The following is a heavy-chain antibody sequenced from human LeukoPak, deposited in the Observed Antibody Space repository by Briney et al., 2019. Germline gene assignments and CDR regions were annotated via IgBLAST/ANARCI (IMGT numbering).Heavy chain of an antibody. CDR3: ARVYLERLTAGYFDH. CDR1: GFTFSTYA. D-gene: IGHD2-8*01. Sequence: GGSLRLSCAASGFTFSTYAMNWVRQAPGKGLEWVAVISDDGRHSYYADSVKGRFTISRDNSKSTLYLQMNSLRDDDSAAYFCARVYLERLTAGYFDHWGQGTQVTVSP. CDR2: ISDDGRHS. J-gene: IGHJ4*02. V-gene: IGHV3-30*04.